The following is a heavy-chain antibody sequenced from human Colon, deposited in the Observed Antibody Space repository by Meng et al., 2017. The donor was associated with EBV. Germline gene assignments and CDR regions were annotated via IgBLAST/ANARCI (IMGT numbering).Heavy chain of an antibody. CDR2: IYYSGST. Sequence: HLQLRDSGPGLGKPSETLPLTCPVSGGSTSRISYYWGWIRQPPGKGLEWIGSIYYSGSTYYNPSLRSRVTISGDTSNNQYSLKLSSVTAADTAVYYCANYAIGGGGLGSWGQGTLVTVSS. CDR3: ANYAIGGGGLGS. CDR1: GGSTSRISYY. V-gene: IGHV4-39*01. D-gene: IGHD1-7*01. J-gene: IGHJ5*02.